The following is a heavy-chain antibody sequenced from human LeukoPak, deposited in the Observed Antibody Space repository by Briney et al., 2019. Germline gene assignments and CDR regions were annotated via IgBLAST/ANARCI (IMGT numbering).Heavy chain of an antibody. Sequence: SETLSLTCTVSGGSISSYYWSWIRQPPGKGLEWIGYIFYSGSTNYNPSLKSRVTVSVDTSKNQFSLKMRSVTAADTAVYYCARHRGTVSYGMDVWGQGTTVTVSS. CDR2: IFYSGST. D-gene: IGHD4-17*01. J-gene: IGHJ6*02. CDR1: GGSISSYY. V-gene: IGHV4-59*08. CDR3: ARHRGTVSYGMDV.